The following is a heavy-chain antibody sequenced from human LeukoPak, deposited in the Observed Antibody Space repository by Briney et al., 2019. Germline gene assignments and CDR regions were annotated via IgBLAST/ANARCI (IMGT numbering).Heavy chain of an antibody. V-gene: IGHV4-39*01. Sequence: SSETLSLTCTVSAGSISSSSYCWGWIRQPPGKGLEWIGSIYYSGSTYYSPSLKSRVTISVDTSKNQFSLKLSSVTAADTAVYYCARGYNYGSGRVYYYSYMDVWGKGTTVTVS. CDR3: ARGYNYGSGRVYYYSYMDV. D-gene: IGHD5-18*01. J-gene: IGHJ6*03. CDR2: IYYSGST. CDR1: AGSISSSSYC.